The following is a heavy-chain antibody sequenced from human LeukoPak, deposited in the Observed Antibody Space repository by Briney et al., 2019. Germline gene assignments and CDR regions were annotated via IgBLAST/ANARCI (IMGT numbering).Heavy chain of an antibody. CDR3: ARGGDYYDSNGYYLGFDY. V-gene: IGHV4-59*08. CDR1: GGSISSYY. CDR2: IYYSGST. J-gene: IGHJ4*02. D-gene: IGHD3-22*01. Sequence: SETLSLTCTVSGGSISSYYWSWIRQPPGKGLEWIGYIYYSGSTNYNPSLKSRVTISVDTSKNQFSLKLSSVTAADTAVYYCARGGDYYDSNGYYLGFDYWGQGALVTVSS.